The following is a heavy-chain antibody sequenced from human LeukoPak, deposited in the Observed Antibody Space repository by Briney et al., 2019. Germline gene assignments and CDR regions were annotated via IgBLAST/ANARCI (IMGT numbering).Heavy chain of an antibody. CDR3: ARAPLWFGKHTNDY. V-gene: IGHV3-33*01. CDR1: GFTFSSYG. J-gene: IGHJ4*02. D-gene: IGHD3-10*01. Sequence: GRSLRLSCAASGFTFSSYGMHWVRQAPGKGLEWVAVIWYDGSNKYYADSVKGRFTISRDNSKNTLYLQMNSLRAEDTAVYYCARAPLWFGKHTNDYWGQGTLVTVSS. CDR2: IWYDGSNK.